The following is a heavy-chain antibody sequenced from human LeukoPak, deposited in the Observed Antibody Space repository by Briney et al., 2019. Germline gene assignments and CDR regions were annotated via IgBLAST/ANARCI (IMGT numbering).Heavy chain of an antibody. Sequence: SVKVSCKASGGTFSSYAISWVRQAPGQGLEWMGGIIPIFSTANYAQKFQGRVTITADESTSTAYMELSSLRSEDTAVYYCARGYGSGSYLTYYYYYGMDVWGQGTTVTVSS. V-gene: IGHV1-69*01. CDR3: ARGYGSGSYLTYYYYYGMDV. J-gene: IGHJ6*02. D-gene: IGHD3-10*01. CDR2: IIPIFSTA. CDR1: GGTFSSYA.